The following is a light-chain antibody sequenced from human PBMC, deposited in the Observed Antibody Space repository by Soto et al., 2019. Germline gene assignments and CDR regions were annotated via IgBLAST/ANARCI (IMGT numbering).Light chain of an antibody. V-gene: IGKV1-39*01. J-gene: IGKJ5*01. CDR3: QQSYSIPIT. Sequence: DIQMTQSPSSLSASVGDRVTITCRASPSIGTYLNWYQHKLGKAPKLLIYAASSLQGGVPSRFTGSGSGTDFTVTINSLQPEDFETYFCQQSYSIPITFGQGTRLEIK. CDR1: PSIGTY. CDR2: AAS.